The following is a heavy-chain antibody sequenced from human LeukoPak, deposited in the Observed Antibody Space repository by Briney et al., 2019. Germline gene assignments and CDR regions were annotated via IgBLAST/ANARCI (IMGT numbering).Heavy chain of an antibody. Sequence: GGSLRLSCAASGFTVSSDFMTWVRQAPGKGLEWVSIIHSGGSTSYADSVKGRFTISRDNSKNTLYLQMNSLRAEDTAVYYCAKDSHRWMVRGFRYYYGMDVWGQGTTVTVSS. V-gene: IGHV3-53*01. D-gene: IGHD3-10*01. CDR3: AKDSHRWMVRGFRYYYGMDV. CDR1: GFTVSSDF. J-gene: IGHJ6*02. CDR2: IHSGGST.